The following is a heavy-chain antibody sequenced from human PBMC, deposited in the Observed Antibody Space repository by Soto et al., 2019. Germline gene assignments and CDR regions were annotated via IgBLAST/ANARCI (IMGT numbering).Heavy chain of an antibody. CDR1: GFTVSNNY. CDR2: IYSGGRT. CDR3: ARDYYDSSGYQDAFDV. D-gene: IGHD3-22*01. V-gene: IGHV3-66*01. Sequence: EVKLVESGGGLVQPGGSLRLSCAASGFTVSNNYMTWVRQAPGKGLEWVSLIYSGGRTYYADSVKGRFTISRDNSKNTLYLQMNSMRAEDTAVYYSARDYYDSSGYQDAFDVWGQGTMVTVSS. J-gene: IGHJ3*01.